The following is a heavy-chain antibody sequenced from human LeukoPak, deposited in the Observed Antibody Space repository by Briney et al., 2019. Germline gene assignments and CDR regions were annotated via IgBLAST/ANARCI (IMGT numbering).Heavy chain of an antibody. CDR1: GXSISSSSHY. V-gene: IGHV4-39*01. CDR2: NHYSANT. J-gene: IGHJ4*02. CDR3: ARHSYYGDYDY. D-gene: IGHD4-17*01. Sequence: SETVSLTCTVSGXSISSSSHYWGWIRQPPGKGLECIGSNHYSANTYYNPSLKSRVTISVDTSKSQFSLKLSSVTAADTAVYYCARHSYYGDYDYWGQGTLVTVSS.